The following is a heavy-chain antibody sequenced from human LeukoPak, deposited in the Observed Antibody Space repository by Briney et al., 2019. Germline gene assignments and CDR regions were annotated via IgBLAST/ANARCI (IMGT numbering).Heavy chain of an antibody. CDR1: GGSINNYY. V-gene: IGHV4-59*12. Sequence: PSETLSLTCTVSGGSINNYYWNWIRQSPGMGLEWIGYIYSTGSTNYNPSLRGRVVISLDTSKNQFSLKLSSVTAADTAVYYCARGRPWGGYNRYYYGMDVWGQGTTVTVSS. CDR2: IYSTGST. D-gene: IGHD5-24*01. CDR3: ARGRPWGGYNRYYYGMDV. J-gene: IGHJ6*02.